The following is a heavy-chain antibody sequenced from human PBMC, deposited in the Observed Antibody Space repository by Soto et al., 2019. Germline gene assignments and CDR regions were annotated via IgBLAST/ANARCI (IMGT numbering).Heavy chain of an antibody. CDR2: IKHDGSEK. D-gene: IGHD3-22*01. CDR3: AKDPYDSSGYPPIVY. CDR1: GFTFSTCW. J-gene: IGHJ4*02. V-gene: IGHV3-7*05. Sequence: GSLRLSCAISGFTFSTCWMSWVRQAPGKGLEWVANIKHDGSEKYYVDSVKGRFTISRDNAKNSPYLQMNSLRAEDTAVYYCAKDPYDSSGYPPIVYWGQGTLVTVSS.